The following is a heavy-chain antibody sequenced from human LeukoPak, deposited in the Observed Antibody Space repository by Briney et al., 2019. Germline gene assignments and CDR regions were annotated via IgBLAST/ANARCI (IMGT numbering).Heavy chain of an antibody. CDR1: GFTVSSNY. V-gene: IGHV4-34*01. D-gene: IGHD5-24*01. CDR2: INHSGST. Sequence: PGGSLRLSCAASGFTVSSNYMSWVRQPPGKGLEWIGEINHSGSTNYNPSLKSRVTISVDTSKNQFSLKLSSVTAADTAVYYCARLPPREMATLTWGQGTLVTVSS. J-gene: IGHJ4*02. CDR3: ARLPPREMATLT.